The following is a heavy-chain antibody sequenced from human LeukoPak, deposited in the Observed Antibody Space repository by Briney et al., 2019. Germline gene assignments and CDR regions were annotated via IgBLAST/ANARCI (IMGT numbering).Heavy chain of an antibody. V-gene: IGHV3-23*01. CDR1: GFAFNTYA. CDR3: ASFPYRVTFV. D-gene: IGHD3-16*01. CDR2: IVGSGGSS. J-gene: IGHJ6*04. Sequence: GGSLRLSCAASGFAFNTYALSWVRQAPGKGLEWVSSIVGSGGSSYHADSVKGRFTISRDNSKNTLYLQMNSLRAEDTATYYCASFPYRVTFVWGNGTTVTVSS.